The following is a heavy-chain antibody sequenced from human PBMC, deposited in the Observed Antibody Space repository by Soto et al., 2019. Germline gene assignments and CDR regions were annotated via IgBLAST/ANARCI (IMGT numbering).Heavy chain of an antibody. CDR3: ASSRLGFEEFNNWVDR. CDR2: IIPIFGTA. D-gene: IGHD3-10*01. CDR1: GGTFSSYA. J-gene: IGHJ5*02. V-gene: IGHV1-69*06. Sequence: SSVKVSCKASGGTFSSYAISWVRQAPRQGLEWMGGIIPIFGTANYAQKFQGRVTITVAKSTSTANMELSSLRSEETAVDYAASSRLGFEEFNNWVDRGGQANLVTV.